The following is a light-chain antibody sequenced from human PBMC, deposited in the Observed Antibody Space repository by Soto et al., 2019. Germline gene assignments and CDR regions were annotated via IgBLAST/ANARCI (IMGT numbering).Light chain of an antibody. J-gene: IGLJ3*02. CDR1: SSDVGGYHY. CDR2: AVS. Sequence: QSALTQPASVSGSPGQSITISCTGTSSDVGGYHYVSWYQQHPGKAPKLMIYAVSNRPSGVSNRFSGSKSGNTASLTISGLQAEDEADYYCSSYTSSSTRVFGGGTKLTVL. CDR3: SSYTSSSTRV. V-gene: IGLV2-14*01.